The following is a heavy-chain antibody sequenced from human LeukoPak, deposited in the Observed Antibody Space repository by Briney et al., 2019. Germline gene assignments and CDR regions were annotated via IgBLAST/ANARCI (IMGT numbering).Heavy chain of an antibody. V-gene: IGHV4-59*12. D-gene: IGHD6-19*01. CDR1: GGSISSYY. CDR2: IYISGSTYY. Sequence: SETLSLTCNVSGGSISSYYWTWIRQPAGKGLEWIGRIYISGSTYYNPSRSTIYSPSLKGRVTMSVDMSKNQFSLKLSSVTAADTAVYYCARYWRGWRSPTYHSAGDSYYYYMDVWGKGTTVTISS. CDR3: ARYWRGWRSPTYHSAGDSYYYYMDV. J-gene: IGHJ6*03.